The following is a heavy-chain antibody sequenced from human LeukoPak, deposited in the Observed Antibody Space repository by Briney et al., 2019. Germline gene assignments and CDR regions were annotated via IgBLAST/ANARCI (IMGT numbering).Heavy chain of an antibody. CDR3: ARKGLGGELGGFDS. V-gene: IGHV3-48*03. CDR1: GFTFSSYE. CDR2: ISSSGSTI. Sequence: GGSLRLSCAASGFTFSSYEMNWVRQAPGKGLEWVSYISSSGSTIYYADSVKGRFTVSRDNAKNSLYLQMNSLRVEDTALYHCARKGLGGELGGFDSWGQGTLVTVSS. D-gene: IGHD1-7*01. J-gene: IGHJ4*02.